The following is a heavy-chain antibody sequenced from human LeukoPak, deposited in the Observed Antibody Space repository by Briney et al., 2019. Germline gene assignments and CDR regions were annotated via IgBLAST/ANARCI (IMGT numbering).Heavy chain of an antibody. V-gene: IGHV4-39*07. Sequence: PETLSLTCSVAGGSMTSTSHFWDWVRQPPGKGLEWIGSIYFRGSTYYSPSLKSRVTISVDTSKNQFFLKLGSVTAADTAVYYCARPPPGYSGYDFAFDIWGQGTMVTVSS. CDR2: IYFRGST. D-gene: IGHD5-12*01. CDR3: ARPPPGYSGYDFAFDI. J-gene: IGHJ3*02. CDR1: GGSMTSTSHF.